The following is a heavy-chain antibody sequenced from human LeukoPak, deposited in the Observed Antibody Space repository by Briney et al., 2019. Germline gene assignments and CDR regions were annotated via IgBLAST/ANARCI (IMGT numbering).Heavy chain of an antibody. CDR3: ASGVEGAGDYYYYYMDV. V-gene: IGHV1-69*06. D-gene: IGHD3-16*01. CDR1: GGIFSSYA. CDR2: IISIFGTA. J-gene: IGHJ6*03. Sequence: ASVKVSCKASGGIFSSYAISWVRQAPGQGLEWMGGIISIFGTANYAQKFQGRVTITADKSTSTAYMELSSLRSEDTAVYYCASGVEGAGDYYYYYMDVWGKGTTVTVSS.